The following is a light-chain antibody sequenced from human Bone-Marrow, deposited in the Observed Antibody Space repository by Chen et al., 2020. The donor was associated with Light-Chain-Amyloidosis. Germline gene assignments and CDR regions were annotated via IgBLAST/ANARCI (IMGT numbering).Light chain of an antibody. J-gene: IGKJ5*01. CDR3: QQRSNWPPIT. CDR2: DAS. Sequence: EIVLTQSPATLSLSPGERATLSCRASQSVSSHLAWYQQKPGQAPRLLIYDASNRATGIPARFSGSGSETDCTLTISSLEPEDFAVYYCQQRSNWPPITFGQGTRLEIK. V-gene: IGKV3-11*01. CDR1: QSVSSH.